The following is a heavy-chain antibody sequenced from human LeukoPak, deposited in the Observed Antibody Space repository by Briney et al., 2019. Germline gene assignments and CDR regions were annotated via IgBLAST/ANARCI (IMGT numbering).Heavy chain of an antibody. V-gene: IGHV4-34*01. Sequence: SETLSLTCAVYGGSFSGYYWSWIRLPPGKGLEWIGEINHSGSTNYNPSLKSRVTISVDTSKNQFSLKLSSVTAADTAVYYCARKMATTRGYFDYWGQGTLVTVSS. CDR2: INHSGST. D-gene: IGHD5-24*01. CDR3: ARKMATTRGYFDY. J-gene: IGHJ4*02. CDR1: GGSFSGYY.